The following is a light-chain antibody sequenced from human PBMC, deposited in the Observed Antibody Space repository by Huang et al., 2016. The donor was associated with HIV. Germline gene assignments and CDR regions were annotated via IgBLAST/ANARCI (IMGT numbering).Light chain of an antibody. CDR3: QQYYSTPQGFT. J-gene: IGKJ3*01. Sequence: DIVMTQSPDSLAVSLGERATISCKSSQSLLYRSDNDNYLNYLAWYQQKPGQPPKLLIYWASTRESGVPDRFSGSGSGTDFTLTISSLQAEDVAVYYCQQYYSTPQGFTFGPGTKVDIK. V-gene: IGKV4-1*01. CDR2: WAS. CDR1: QSLLYRSDNDNYLNY.